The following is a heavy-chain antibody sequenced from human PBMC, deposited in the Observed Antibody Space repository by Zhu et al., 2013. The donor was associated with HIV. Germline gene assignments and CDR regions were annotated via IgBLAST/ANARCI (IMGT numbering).Heavy chain of an antibody. CDR1: GYDFDKYS. V-gene: IGHV1-18*04. CDR2: AGVSDGKM. CDR3: ARVLHNWDPGWFDP. J-gene: IGHJ5*02. D-gene: IGHD1-26*01. Sequence: QIQLLQSGPEMREPGASVRVSCKTSGYDFDKYSITWVRQAPGKGLEWVGWAGVSDGKMKYSQNTQGRVTMTTDKSTNTAYMELRSLRSDDTAVYYCARVLHNWDPGWFDPGAREPWSPSPQ.